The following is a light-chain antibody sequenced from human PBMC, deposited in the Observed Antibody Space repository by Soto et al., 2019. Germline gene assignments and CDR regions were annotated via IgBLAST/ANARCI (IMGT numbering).Light chain of an antibody. V-gene: IGKV4-1*01. J-gene: IGKJ3*01. Sequence: DIVMTHSPDSLAVSLGERATINCKSSQSVLYSSNNKNYLAWYQQKPGQPPKLLIYWASTRESGVTDRFSGNGSRTDFTLAISSLQAEDGAIYYCQQFYSTLTFGPGTKVDIK. CDR3: QQFYSTLT. CDR2: WAS. CDR1: QSVLYSSNNKNY.